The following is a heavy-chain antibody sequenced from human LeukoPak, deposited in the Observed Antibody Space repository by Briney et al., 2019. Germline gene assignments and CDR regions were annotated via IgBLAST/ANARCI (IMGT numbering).Heavy chain of an antibody. CDR1: GFTFSSYE. D-gene: IGHD4-17*01. Sequence: GGSLRLSCAASGFTFSSYEMKWVRQAPGKGLEWVGRIKSKTDGGTTDYAAPVKGRFTISRDDSKNTLYLQMNSLKTEDTAVYYCTTGDYGDYVWTFDYWGQGTLVTVSS. CDR2: IKSKTDGGTT. CDR3: TTGDYGDYVWTFDY. V-gene: IGHV3-15*01. J-gene: IGHJ4*02.